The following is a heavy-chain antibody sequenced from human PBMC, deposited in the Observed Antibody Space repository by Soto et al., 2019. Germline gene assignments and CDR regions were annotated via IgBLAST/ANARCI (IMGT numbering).Heavy chain of an antibody. V-gene: IGHV3-33*01. CDR2: IWYDGSNK. J-gene: IGHJ6*02. CDR3: ARDKWLYYYYYGMDV. Sequence: HPGGSLRLSCAASGFTFSSYGMHWVRQAPGKGLEWVAVIWYDGSNKYYADSVKGRFTISRDNSKNTLYLQMNSLRAEDTAVYYCARDKWLYYYYYGMDVWGQGTTVTVSS. D-gene: IGHD3-22*01. CDR1: GFTFSSYG.